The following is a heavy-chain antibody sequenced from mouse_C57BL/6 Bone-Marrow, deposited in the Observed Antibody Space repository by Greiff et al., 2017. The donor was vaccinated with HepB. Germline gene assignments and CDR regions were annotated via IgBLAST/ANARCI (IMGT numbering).Heavy chain of an antibody. CDR3: ARRYYDYLYYYAMDY. CDR1: GFTFSSYA. V-gene: IGHV5-6*03. CDR2: ISSGGSYT. Sequence: EVKLMESGEGLVKPGGSLKLSCAASGFTFSSYAMSWVRQTPDKRLEWVATISSGGSYTYYPDSVKGRFTISRDNAKNTLYLQMSSLKSEDTAMYYCARRYYDYLYYYAMDYWGQGTSVTVSS. J-gene: IGHJ4*01. D-gene: IGHD2-4*01.